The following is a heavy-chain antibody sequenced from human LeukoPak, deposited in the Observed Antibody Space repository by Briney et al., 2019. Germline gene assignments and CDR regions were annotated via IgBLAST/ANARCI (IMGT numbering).Heavy chain of an antibody. CDR1: GFTFSTYA. CDR3: AKDRGDGYNLDY. CDR2: ISNNGRST. Sequence: GGSLRLSCSASGFTFSTYAMHWVRQAPGKGLEYVSGISNNGRSTYDADSVKGRFTISRDNSKNTLYLQMNSLRAEDTAVYYCAKDRGDGYNLDYWGQGTLVTVSS. V-gene: IGHV3-64*04. D-gene: IGHD5-24*01. J-gene: IGHJ4*02.